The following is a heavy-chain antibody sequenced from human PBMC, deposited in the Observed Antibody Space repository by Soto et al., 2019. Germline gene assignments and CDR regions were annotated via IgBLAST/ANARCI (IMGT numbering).Heavy chain of an antibody. Sequence: EASVKVSCKASGYTFTSYAMHWVRQAPGQRLEWMGWINAGNGNTKYSQKFQGRVTITRDTSASTAYMELSSLRSEDTAVYYCARSGIAVAGKGSRAFDIWGQGTMVTVSS. CDR2: INAGNGNT. J-gene: IGHJ3*02. CDR3: ARSGIAVAGKGSRAFDI. D-gene: IGHD6-19*01. V-gene: IGHV1-3*01. CDR1: GYTFTSYA.